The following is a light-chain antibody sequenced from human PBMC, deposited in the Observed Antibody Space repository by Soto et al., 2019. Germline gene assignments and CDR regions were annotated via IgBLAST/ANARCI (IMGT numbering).Light chain of an antibody. V-gene: IGLV2-14*01. Sequence: QSVLTQPASVSGSPGQSITFSCTGTSSDIDAYNYVSWYQQHPGKAPKLMIYDVSNRPSGISNRFSGSKSGNTASLTISGLQAEDEADYYCGSYTTSSNCVFGTGTKVTVL. J-gene: IGLJ1*01. CDR1: SSDIDAYNY. CDR2: DVS. CDR3: GSYTTSSNCV.